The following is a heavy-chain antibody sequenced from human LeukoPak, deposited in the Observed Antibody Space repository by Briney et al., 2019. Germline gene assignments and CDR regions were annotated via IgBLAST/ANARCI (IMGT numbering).Heavy chain of an antibody. CDR2: ISNSGGIT. V-gene: IGHV3-23*01. J-gene: IGHJ4*02. CDR1: GLTFDIYS. CDR3: SKGDQAAGHLAHDN. Sequence: GGSLRLSCEASGLTFDIYSMSWVRQAPGKGLEWVADISNSGGITMYADSVKGGFTISRDNSKNTVYLQMNSLRAEDTAVYYCSKGDQAAGHLAHDNWGQGAPVTVYS. D-gene: IGHD1-14*01.